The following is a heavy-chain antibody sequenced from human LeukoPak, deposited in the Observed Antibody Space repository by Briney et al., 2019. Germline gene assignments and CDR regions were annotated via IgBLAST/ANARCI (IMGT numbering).Heavy chain of an antibody. CDR1: GGSIGSGDYY. CDR2: IYYSGST. V-gene: IGHV4-39*01. D-gene: IGHD2-2*02. Sequence: SETLSLTCAVSGGSIGSGDYYWGWIRQPPGKGLEWIGSIYYSGSTYYNPSLKSRVTISVDTSKNQFSLKLSSVTAADTAVYYCARRGVVVVPAAIRGPNSWFDPWGQGTLVTVSS. J-gene: IGHJ5*02. CDR3: ARRGVVVVPAAIRGPNSWFDP.